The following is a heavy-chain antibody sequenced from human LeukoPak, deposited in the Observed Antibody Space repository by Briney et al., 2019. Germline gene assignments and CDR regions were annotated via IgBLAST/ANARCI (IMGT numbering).Heavy chain of an antibody. CDR2: ISAYNGNT. J-gene: IGHJ5*02. Sequence: GASVKVSCKASRYTFTSYGISWVRQAPGQGLEWMGWISAYNGNTNYAQKLQGRVTMTTDTSTSTAYMELRSLRSDDTAVYYCARDPLITRSLPGWFDPWGQGTLVTLSS. V-gene: IGHV1-18*01. CDR3: ARDPLITRSLPGWFDP. CDR1: RYTFTSYG.